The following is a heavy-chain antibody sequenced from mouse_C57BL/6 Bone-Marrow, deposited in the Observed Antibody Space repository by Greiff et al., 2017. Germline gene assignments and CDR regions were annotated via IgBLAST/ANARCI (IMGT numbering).Heavy chain of an antibody. D-gene: IGHD2-4*01. CDR2: ISDGGGYT. V-gene: IGHV5-4*03. CDR3: ATGIYYDYDGAWFAY. J-gene: IGHJ3*01. Sequence: EVMLVESGGGLVKPGGSLKLSCAASGFTFSSYAMSWVRQTPEKRLEWVATISDGGGYTYYPDNVKGRFTISRDNANNNPYLQMSHLKSEDTTMYYCATGIYYDYDGAWFAYWGQGTLVTVSA. CDR1: GFTFSSYA.